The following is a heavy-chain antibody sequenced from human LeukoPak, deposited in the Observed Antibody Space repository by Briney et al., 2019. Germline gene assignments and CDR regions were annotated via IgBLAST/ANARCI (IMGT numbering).Heavy chain of an antibody. Sequence: GGSLRLSCAASGFTFSSYGMHWVHQAPGKGLEWVAVISYDGSNKYYADSVKGRFTISRDNSKNTLYLQMNSLRAEDTAVYYCAKGNSYGYYFDYWGQGTLVTVSS. D-gene: IGHD5-18*01. CDR3: AKGNSYGYYFDY. J-gene: IGHJ4*02. V-gene: IGHV3-30*18. CDR1: GFTFSSYG. CDR2: ISYDGSNK.